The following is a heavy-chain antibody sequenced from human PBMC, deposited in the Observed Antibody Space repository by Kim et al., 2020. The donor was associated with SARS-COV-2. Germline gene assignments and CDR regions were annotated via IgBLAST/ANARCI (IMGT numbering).Heavy chain of an antibody. CDR2: ISYDGSSK. J-gene: IGHJ4*02. D-gene: IGHD3-22*01. CDR3: ARDRADSSGSQDF. CDR1: GFTFSSYA. V-gene: IGHV3-30*04. Sequence: GGSLRLSCAASGFTFSSYAMYWVRQAPGKGLEWVAGISYDGSSKYYADSVKGRFTISRDNSKSTVTLQMNSLRGDDTAVYYCARDRADSSGSQDFWGQGTLVTVSS.